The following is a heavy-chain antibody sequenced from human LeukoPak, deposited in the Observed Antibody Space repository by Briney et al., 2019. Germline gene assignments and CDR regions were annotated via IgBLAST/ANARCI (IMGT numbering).Heavy chain of an antibody. V-gene: IGHV1-46*01. CDR3: ARDRPRVLVPAPLYGMDV. J-gene: IGHJ6*02. D-gene: IGHD2-2*01. CDR1: GYTFTSCG. CDR2: INPSGGST. Sequence: GASVKVSCKTSGYTFTSCGISWVRQAPGQGLEWMGIINPSGGSTSYAQKFQGRVTMTRDTSTSTVYMELSSLRSEDTAVYYCARDRPRVLVPAPLYGMDVWGQGTTVTVSS.